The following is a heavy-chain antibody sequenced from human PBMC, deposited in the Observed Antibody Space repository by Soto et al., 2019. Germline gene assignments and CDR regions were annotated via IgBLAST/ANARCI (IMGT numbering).Heavy chain of an antibody. CDR3: AVGNPTTYNWFDP. D-gene: IGHD1-7*01. V-gene: IGHV1-69*13. CDR1: GGTFSNSA. J-gene: IGHJ5*02. CDR2: FNPIFGAP. Sequence: SVKVSCKASGGTFSNSAIYWVRQAPGQGLVWMGGFNPIFGAPYYAQTFQGRVTITADESTGTVYMDLSSLRSEDTAVYYCAVGNPTTYNWFDPWGQGTLVTVSS.